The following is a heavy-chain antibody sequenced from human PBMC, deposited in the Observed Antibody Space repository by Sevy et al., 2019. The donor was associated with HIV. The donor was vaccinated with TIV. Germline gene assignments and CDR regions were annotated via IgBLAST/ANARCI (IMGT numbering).Heavy chain of an antibody. Sequence: SETLSLTCAVSGGSISSGGYSWSWIRQPPGKGLEWIGYIYHSGSTYYNPSLKSRVTISVDRSKNQFSLELSSVTAADTAVYYCARGPCDFWSGYPYYFDYWGQGTLVTVSS. D-gene: IGHD3-3*01. J-gene: IGHJ4*02. CDR2: IYHSGST. CDR3: ARGPCDFWSGYPYYFDY. V-gene: IGHV4-30-2*01. CDR1: GGSISSGGYS.